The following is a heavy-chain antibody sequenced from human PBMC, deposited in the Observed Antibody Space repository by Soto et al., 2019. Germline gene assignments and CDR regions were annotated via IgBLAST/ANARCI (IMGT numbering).Heavy chain of an antibody. J-gene: IGHJ4*02. V-gene: IGHV2-70*11. Sequence: TLSLTCTVSGGSISSGGYYWSWIRQHPGKALEWLARIDWDDDKYYSTSLKTRLTISKDTSKNQVVLTMTNMDPVDTATYYCARMGQYYDILTGYWSGYYFDYWGQGTLVTVS. CDR3: ARMGQYYDILTGYWSGYYFDY. CDR1: GGSISSGGYY. D-gene: IGHD3-9*01. CDR2: IDWDDDK.